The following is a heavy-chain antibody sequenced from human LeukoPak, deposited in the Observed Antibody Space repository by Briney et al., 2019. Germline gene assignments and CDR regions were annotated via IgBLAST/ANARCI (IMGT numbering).Heavy chain of an antibody. V-gene: IGHV1-69*05. CDR2: IIPIFGTA. J-gene: IGHJ6*03. Sequence: GASVKVSCKASGGTFISYAISWVRQAPGQGLEWMGGIIPIFGTANYAQKFQGRVTITTDESTSTAYMELSSLRSEDTAVYYCARGPPLSELRYFDWYYYYYMDVWGKGTTVTVSS. CDR1: GGTFISYA. CDR3: ARGPPLSELRYFDWYYYYYMDV. D-gene: IGHD3-9*01.